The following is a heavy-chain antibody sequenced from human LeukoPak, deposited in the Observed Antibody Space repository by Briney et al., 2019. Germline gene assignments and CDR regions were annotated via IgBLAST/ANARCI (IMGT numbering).Heavy chain of an antibody. CDR1: GFIVSNNY. V-gene: IGHV3-53*01. CDR2: IYSGGKT. CDR3: AREYCSGGICYYYYGMDV. J-gene: IGHJ6*02. D-gene: IGHD2-15*01. Sequence: PGGSLRLSCAASGFIVSNNYMSWLRQAPGKGLEWVSFIYSGGKTYYADSVKGRFIISRDNSKNTLYLQMNSLRAEGTAVYYCAREYCSGGICYYYYGMDVWGHGTTVTVS.